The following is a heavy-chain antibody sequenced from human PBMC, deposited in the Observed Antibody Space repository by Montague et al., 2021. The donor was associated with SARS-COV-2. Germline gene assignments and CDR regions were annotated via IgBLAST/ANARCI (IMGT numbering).Heavy chain of an antibody. CDR3: ARLYSGYDYYYGMDV. J-gene: IGHJ6*02. CDR2: IYYSGST. CDR1: GGSISSSSYY. Sequence: SETLSLTCTVSGGSISSSSYYWGWIRQPPGKGLEWIGSIYYSGSTYYNPSLKSRVTISVDTSKNQFSLKLSSVTAADTAVYYCARLYSGYDYYYGMDVWGQGTKVTVSS. V-gene: IGHV4-39*01. D-gene: IGHD5-12*01.